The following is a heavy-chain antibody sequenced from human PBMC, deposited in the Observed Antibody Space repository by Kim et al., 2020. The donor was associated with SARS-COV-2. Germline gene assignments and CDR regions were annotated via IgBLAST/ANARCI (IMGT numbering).Heavy chain of an antibody. Sequence: SETLSLTCAVSGGSFSGYYWSWIRQPPGKGLEWIGEINHSGTTNYNPSLKSPVTISVDTSKNQFSLQLSSVNAADTAVYYCARGWEGIAAAGAWYYGLDVWGQGITVTVS. CDR3: ARGWEGIAAAGAWYYGLDV. J-gene: IGHJ6*02. V-gene: IGHV4-34*01. CDR1: GGSFSGYY. D-gene: IGHD6-13*01. CDR2: INHSGTT.